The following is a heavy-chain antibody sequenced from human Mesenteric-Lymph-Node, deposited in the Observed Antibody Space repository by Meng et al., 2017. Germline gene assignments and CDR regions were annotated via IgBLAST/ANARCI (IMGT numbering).Heavy chain of an antibody. CDR3: ARGRRFGDFFGLDY. J-gene: IGHJ4*02. Sequence: QVQLRQCGTGVLKPAQTLSPTCAVYGGSFSDYYWSWVRQPPGKGLEWIGEINHSGATNYSPSLKSRVIMSVDTSKNQFSLKVTSVTAADTALYFCARGRRFGDFFGLDYWGRGILVTVSS. CDR2: INHSGAT. CDR1: GGSFSDYY. D-gene: IGHD3-10*01. V-gene: IGHV4-34*01.